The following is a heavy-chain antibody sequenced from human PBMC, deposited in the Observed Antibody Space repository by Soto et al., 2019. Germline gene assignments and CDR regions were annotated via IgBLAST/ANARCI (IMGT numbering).Heavy chain of an antibody. CDR2: IIPIFGTA. CDR1: GGTFSSYA. D-gene: IGHD1-26*01. Sequence: QVQLVQSGAEVKKPGSSVKVSCKASGGTFSSYAISWVRQAPGQGLEWMGGIIPIFGTANYAQKFQGRVTITADESTSTAYMELSSLRSEDTAVYYCARWETVEMAKIRNNWFDPWGQGTLVTVSS. CDR3: ARWETVEMAKIRNNWFDP. V-gene: IGHV1-69*01. J-gene: IGHJ5*02.